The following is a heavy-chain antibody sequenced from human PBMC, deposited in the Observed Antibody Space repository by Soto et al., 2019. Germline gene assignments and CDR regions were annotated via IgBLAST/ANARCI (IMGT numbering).Heavy chain of an antibody. D-gene: IGHD3-16*02. J-gene: IGHJ3*02. Sequence: QVQLQESGPGRVKPSQTLSLTCTVSGGSISSDDYYWTWIRQPPGKGLEWIGYIYYTGNTFYNPSRMSRLTISIDTSNNQFSLKLTSGTAADTAVYYCSREALEDDAFNIWGQGTMVTVSS. CDR2: IYYTGNT. V-gene: IGHV4-30-4*01. CDR3: SREALEDDAFNI. CDR1: GGSISSDDYY.